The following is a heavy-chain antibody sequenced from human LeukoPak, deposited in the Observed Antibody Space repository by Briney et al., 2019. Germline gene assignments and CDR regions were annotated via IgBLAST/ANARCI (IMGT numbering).Heavy chain of an antibody. CDR2: ISSSGSTI. CDR3: ARDRDSSGYGFDY. CDR1: GFTFSSYE. J-gene: IGHJ4*02. V-gene: IGHV3-48*03. D-gene: IGHD3-22*01. Sequence: GGSLRLSCAASGFTFSSYEMNWVRQAPGKGLEWVSYISSSGSTIYYADSVKGRFTISRDNAKNSLYLQMNSLRAEDTAVYYCARDRDSSGYGFDYSRQGTLVTVSS.